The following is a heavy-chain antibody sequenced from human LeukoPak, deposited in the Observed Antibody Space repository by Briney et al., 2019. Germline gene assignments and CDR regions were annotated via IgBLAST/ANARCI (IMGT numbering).Heavy chain of an antibody. Sequence: PSETLSLTCTVSGGSISSYYWSWIRQPPGKGLEWIGYIHYSGSSNYNPSLESRVTISVDTSKNQFSLKLRSVTAADTAVYYCARISSSNWYNERGAFDVWGQGTMVTVSS. CDR1: GGSISSYY. J-gene: IGHJ3*01. CDR3: ARISSSNWYNERGAFDV. D-gene: IGHD6-13*01. CDR2: IHYSGSS. V-gene: IGHV4-59*01.